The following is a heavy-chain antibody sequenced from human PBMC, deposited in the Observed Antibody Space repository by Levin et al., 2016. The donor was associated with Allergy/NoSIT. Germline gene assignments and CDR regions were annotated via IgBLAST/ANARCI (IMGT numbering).Heavy chain of an antibody. CDR2: ISGDGGRT. V-gene: IGHV3-43*02. D-gene: IGHD3-22*01. J-gene: IGHJ4*02. CDR3: AKNGGSGYYYEGGADY. Sequence: WIRQPPGKGLEWVSFISGDGGRTYFADSVKGRFTISRDNSKNSLYLQMNSLRTEDTALYYCAKNGGSGYYYEGGADYWGQGTLVTVSS.